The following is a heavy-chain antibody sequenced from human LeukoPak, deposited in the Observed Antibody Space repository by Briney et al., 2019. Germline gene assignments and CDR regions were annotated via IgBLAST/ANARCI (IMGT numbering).Heavy chain of an antibody. D-gene: IGHD3-22*01. V-gene: IGHV3-53*01. CDR2: ISTGGST. CDR1: GLTLSRHY. J-gene: IGHJ4*02. CDR3: ARDYYYDSSGLDC. Sequence: GGSLILSCAASGLTLSRHYMTRVRQAPGKGLEWLSVISTGGSTNYADSVKGRFTISRDNSKNMLYLQMNSLRAEDTAVYYCARDYYYDSSGLDCGDQGTLVTVSS.